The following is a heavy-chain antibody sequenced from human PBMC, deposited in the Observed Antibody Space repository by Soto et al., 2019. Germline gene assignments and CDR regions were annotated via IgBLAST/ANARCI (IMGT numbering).Heavy chain of an antibody. CDR2: IATAGDP. CDR1: GFTFSSHD. V-gene: IGHV3-13*05. J-gene: IGHJ6*02. CDR3: ARALRHCSSTSCYSHYYGMDV. D-gene: IGHD2-2*01. Sequence: GGSLRLSCAASGFTFSSHDMHWVRQATGKGLDWVSSIATAGDPYYAGSVKGRFTISRENAKNSLYLQMNSLTAGDTAVYYCARALRHCSSTSCYSHYYGMDVWGQGTTVTVSS.